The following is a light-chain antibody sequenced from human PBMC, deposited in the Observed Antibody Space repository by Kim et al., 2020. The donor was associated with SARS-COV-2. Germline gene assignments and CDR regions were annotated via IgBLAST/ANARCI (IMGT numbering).Light chain of an antibody. CDR1: QGIGSY. V-gene: IGKV1-9*01. Sequence: QLTQSPSSLSASVGDRVTITCRASQGIGSYLAWYQQKPGKAPKLLIYAASTLQSGVPSRFSGSGSATDFTLTITSLQPEDFATYSCQQLEYYPITFGQGTRLEIK. J-gene: IGKJ5*01. CDR3: QQLEYYPIT. CDR2: AAS.